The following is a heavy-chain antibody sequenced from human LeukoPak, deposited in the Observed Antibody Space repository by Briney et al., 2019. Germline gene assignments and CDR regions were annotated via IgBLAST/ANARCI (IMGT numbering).Heavy chain of an antibody. CDR2: IIPIFGTA. CDR1: GGTFSSYA. D-gene: IGHD4-17*01. J-gene: IGHJ4*02. Sequence: SVKVSCKASGGTFSSYATSWVRQAPGQGLEWIGRIIPIFGTANYAQKFQGRVTITTDESTSTAYMELSSLRSEDTAVYYCARERDYGDPRDWGQGTLVTVSS. CDR3: ARERDYGDPRD. V-gene: IGHV1-69*05.